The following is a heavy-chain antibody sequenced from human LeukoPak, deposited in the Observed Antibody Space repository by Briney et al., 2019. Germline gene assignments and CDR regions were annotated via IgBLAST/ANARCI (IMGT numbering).Heavy chain of an antibody. CDR2: INPSGGST. Sequence: ASVKVSCKASGYTFTSYYMHWVRQAPGQGLEWMGIINPSGGSTSYAQKSQGRVTITADKSTSTAYMELSSLRSEDTAVYYCARGAVDTAMVHFDYWGQGTLVTVSS. CDR3: ARGAVDTAMVHFDY. CDR1: GYTFTSYY. J-gene: IGHJ4*02. V-gene: IGHV1-46*01. D-gene: IGHD5-18*01.